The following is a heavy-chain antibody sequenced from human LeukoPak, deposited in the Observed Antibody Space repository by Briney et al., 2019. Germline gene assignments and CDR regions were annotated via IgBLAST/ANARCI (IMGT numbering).Heavy chain of an antibody. CDR2: ISAYNGNT. CDR1: GYTFTSYG. Sequence: ASVKVSCKASGYTFTSYGISWVRQAPGQGLEWMGWISAYNGNTNYAQKLQGRVTMTTDTSTSTAYMDLSSLTSDDTALYYCARGGKYCSGTSCPFAYWGQGTLVTVSS. D-gene: IGHD2-2*01. CDR3: ARGGKYCSGTSCPFAY. J-gene: IGHJ4*02. V-gene: IGHV1-18*01.